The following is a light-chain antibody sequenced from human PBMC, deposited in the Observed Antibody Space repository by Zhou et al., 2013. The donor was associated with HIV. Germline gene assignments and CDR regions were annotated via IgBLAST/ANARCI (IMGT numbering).Light chain of an antibody. J-gene: IGKJ5*01. Sequence: EIMLTQSPGTLSLSPGERATLSCRGSHGHVAWYQQKPGRIPRLLIYGTSKRASGIPERFSGSGSGTDATLTISRLESEDFAVYYCQQYEFFGQGTRLDI. CDR2: GTS. CDR1: HGH. V-gene: IGKV3-20*01. CDR3: QQYEF.